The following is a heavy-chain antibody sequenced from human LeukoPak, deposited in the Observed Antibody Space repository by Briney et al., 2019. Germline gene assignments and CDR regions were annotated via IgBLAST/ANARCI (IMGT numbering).Heavy chain of an antibody. Sequence: SETLSLTCTVSGGSISSGISYWGWVRQPPGKGLEWIGSIYYGGTTYHNPSLKSRVTISVDTSKNQLSLKLRSVTAADTAVYYCAREGCSSTSCYSNFDYWGQGTLVTVSS. V-gene: IGHV4-39*07. D-gene: IGHD2-2*01. CDR1: GGSISSGISY. J-gene: IGHJ4*02. CDR2: IYYGGTT. CDR3: AREGCSSTSCYSNFDY.